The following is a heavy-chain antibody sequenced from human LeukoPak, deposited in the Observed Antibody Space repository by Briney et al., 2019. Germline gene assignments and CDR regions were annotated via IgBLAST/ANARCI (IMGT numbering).Heavy chain of an antibody. V-gene: IGHV3-48*03. CDR3: ARGSGDY. CDR1: GFTFSSYE. CDR2: ITGSGSTI. J-gene: IGHJ4*02. Sequence: GGSLRLSCAASGFTFSSYEMNWVRQAPGKGPEWLSYITGSGSTINYADSVKGRFTISRDNAKNSLYLQMTSLRAEDTAVYYCARGSGDYSGQGTLVTVSS.